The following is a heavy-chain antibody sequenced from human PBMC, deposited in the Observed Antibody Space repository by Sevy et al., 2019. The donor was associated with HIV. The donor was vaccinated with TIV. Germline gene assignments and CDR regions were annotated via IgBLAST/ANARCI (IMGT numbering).Heavy chain of an antibody. J-gene: IGHJ4*02. CDR2: INPNSGGT. Sequence: ASVKVSCKASGYTFTGYYMHWVRQAPGQGLEWMGRINPNSGGTNYAQKFQGRVTMTRDTSISTAYMELSRLRSDDTAVYYCARESGLWSRRDGYNYWGQGTLVTVSS. D-gene: IGHD2-21*01. CDR1: GYTFTGYY. V-gene: IGHV1-2*06. CDR3: ARESGLWSRRDGYNY.